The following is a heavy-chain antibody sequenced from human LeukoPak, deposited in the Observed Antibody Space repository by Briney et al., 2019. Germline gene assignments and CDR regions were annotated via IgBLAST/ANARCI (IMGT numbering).Heavy chain of an antibody. CDR1: GFTFVEYA. D-gene: IGHD3-10*01. J-gene: IGHJ4*02. CDR2: ISWNSGST. CDR3: ASDTYYGSGSHHPRRFDY. V-gene: IGHV3-9*01. Sequence: GRSLRLSCAASGFTFVEYAMHWVRQVPGKGLEWVSGISWNSGSTDYADSVKGRFTISRDNAKNSLYLQMNSLRVEDTALYYCASDTYYGSGSHHPRRFDYWGQGTLVTVSS.